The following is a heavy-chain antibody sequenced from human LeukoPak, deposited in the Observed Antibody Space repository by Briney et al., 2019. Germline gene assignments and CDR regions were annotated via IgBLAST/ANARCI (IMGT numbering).Heavy chain of an antibody. J-gene: IGHJ2*01. Sequence: GASVKVSCKASGGTFSSYAISWVRQAPGQGLEWMGRIIPILGIANYAQKFQGRVTITADKSTSTAYMELSSLRSEDTAVYYCARGGRVYRRKMYNWNPPADWYFDLWGRGTLVTVSS. CDR2: IIPILGIA. V-gene: IGHV1-69*04. D-gene: IGHD1-20*01. CDR3: ARGGRVYRRKMYNWNPPADWYFDL. CDR1: GGTFSSYA.